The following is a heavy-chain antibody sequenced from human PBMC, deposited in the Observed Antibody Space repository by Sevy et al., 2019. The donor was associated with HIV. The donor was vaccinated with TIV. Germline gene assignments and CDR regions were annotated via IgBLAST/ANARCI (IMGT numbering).Heavy chain of an antibody. V-gene: IGHV3-7*03. D-gene: IGHD7-27*01. J-gene: IGHJ4*02. CDR3: ARSWDYWGQMGY. CDR2: IKQDGSDK. CDR1: GSTFNNYW. Sequence: GGSLRLSCAASGSTFNNYWMTWVRQAPGKGLEWVANIKQDGSDKYYMESVKGRFNISRDNTKNSLYLQLNSLRAEDTAVYYCARSWDYWGQMGYWGQGTLVTVSS.